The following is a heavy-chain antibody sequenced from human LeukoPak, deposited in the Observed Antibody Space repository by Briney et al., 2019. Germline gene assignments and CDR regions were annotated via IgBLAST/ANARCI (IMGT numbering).Heavy chain of an antibody. Sequence: PGGSLRLSCAASGLTLTAYWMSWVRQAPGKGLEWVANIEQDGSEKYYVDTVKGRFTISRDNAKNSLFLQMNSLRGEDTAVYYCARSHFGSGTSYGMDIWGHGTTVTVSS. CDR3: ARSHFGSGTSYGMDI. V-gene: IGHV3-7*04. CDR2: IEQDGSEK. CDR1: GLTLTAYW. D-gene: IGHD3-10*01. J-gene: IGHJ6*02.